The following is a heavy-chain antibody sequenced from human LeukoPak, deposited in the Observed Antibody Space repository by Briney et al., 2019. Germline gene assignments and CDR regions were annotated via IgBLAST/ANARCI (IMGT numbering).Heavy chain of an antibody. Sequence: PSETLSLTCTVSGGSISSYYWNWIRQPPGKGLEWIGSMHYTGTTYYNPSLKSRVTISFDTSKNQFSLKVSSATAADTAVYYCARGDAFDIWGQGTMVTVSS. CDR2: MHYTGTT. CDR3: ARGDAFDI. CDR1: GGSISSYY. J-gene: IGHJ3*02. V-gene: IGHV4-59*04.